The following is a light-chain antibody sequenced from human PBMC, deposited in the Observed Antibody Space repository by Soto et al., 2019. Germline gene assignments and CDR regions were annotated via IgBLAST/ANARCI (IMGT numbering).Light chain of an antibody. V-gene: IGLV2-14*01. Sequence: QSALTQPSSVSGSPGQSITISCTGTSSDVGGYNYVSWYQQHPGKAPKLMIYDVSNRPSGVSNRFSGSKSGNTASLTISGLQAEDEADYYCSSYTSSSTLEVFGTGTQVTVL. CDR1: SSDVGGYNY. CDR2: DVS. J-gene: IGLJ1*01. CDR3: SSYTSSSTLEV.